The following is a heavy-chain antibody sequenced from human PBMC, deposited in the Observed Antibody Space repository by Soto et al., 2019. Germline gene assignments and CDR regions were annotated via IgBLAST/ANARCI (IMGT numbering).Heavy chain of an antibody. D-gene: IGHD3-22*01. V-gene: IGHV4-59*01. J-gene: IGHJ4*02. CDR1: GGSFSGYY. Sequence: SETLSLTCAVYGGSFSGYYWSWIRQPPAKGLEWIGYIYYSGSTNYNPSLKSRVTISVDTSKNQFSLKLSSVTAADTAVYYCARDNGREQYYDSSGYWYYFDYWGQGTLVTVSS. CDR3: ARDNGREQYYDSSGYWYYFDY. CDR2: IYYSGST.